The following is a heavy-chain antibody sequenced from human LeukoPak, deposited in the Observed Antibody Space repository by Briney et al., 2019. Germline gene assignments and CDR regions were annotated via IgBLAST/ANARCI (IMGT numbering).Heavy chain of an antibody. CDR2: INPNSGDT. Sequence: ASVKVSCKASGYIFTGYYMHWVRQAPGQGLEWMGWINPNSGDTNYAQQFQGRVTMTRDTSISTAYMELSRLRSDDKPVYYFARVRYRLAETYIDYWGQGTLVTVSS. D-gene: IGHD3-16*01. CDR3: ARVRYRLAETYIDY. CDR1: GYIFTGYY. J-gene: IGHJ4*02. V-gene: IGHV1-2*02.